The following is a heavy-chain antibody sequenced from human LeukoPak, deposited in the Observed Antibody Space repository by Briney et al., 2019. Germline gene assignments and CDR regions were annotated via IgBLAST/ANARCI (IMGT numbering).Heavy chain of an antibody. Sequence: SVKVSCKASGGTFSSYAISWVRQAPGQGLEWMGGIIPIFGTANYAQKFQGRVTITADESTSTAYMELSSLRSEDTAVYYCARSMPPFEFSIYYMDVWGKGTTVTVSS. CDR3: ARSMPPFEFSIYYMDV. CDR2: IIPIFGTA. J-gene: IGHJ6*03. CDR1: GGTFSSYA. D-gene: IGHD2/OR15-2a*01. V-gene: IGHV1-69*13.